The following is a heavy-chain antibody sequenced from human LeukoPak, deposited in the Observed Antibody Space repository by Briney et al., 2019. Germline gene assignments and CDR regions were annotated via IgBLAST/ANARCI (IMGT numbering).Heavy chain of an antibody. CDR3: AKDRYCSGGSCFEAFDI. Sequence: PGGSLRLSCAASGFTFSTYGIHWVRQAPGKGLDWVAVISSDGNTKQYADSVKGWFTISRGNSKNTLYLQMNSLRAEDTAVYYCAKDRYCSGGSCFEAFDIWGQGTMVTVSS. V-gene: IGHV3-30*18. CDR2: ISSDGNTK. J-gene: IGHJ3*02. CDR1: GFTFSTYG. D-gene: IGHD2-15*01.